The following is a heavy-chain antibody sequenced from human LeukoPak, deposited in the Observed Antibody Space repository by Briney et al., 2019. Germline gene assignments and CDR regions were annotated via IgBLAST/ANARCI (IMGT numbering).Heavy chain of an antibody. Sequence: GGSLRLSCAASGFTFSSYAMSWVRQAPGKGLEWVSAISGSGGSTYYADSVKGRFTISRDNSKNTLYLQMNSLRAEDTAVYYCAKDPHDILTGYHDYWGQGTLVTVSS. CDR2: ISGSGGST. CDR3: AKDPHDILTGYHDY. J-gene: IGHJ4*02. D-gene: IGHD3-9*01. CDR1: GFTFSSYA. V-gene: IGHV3-23*01.